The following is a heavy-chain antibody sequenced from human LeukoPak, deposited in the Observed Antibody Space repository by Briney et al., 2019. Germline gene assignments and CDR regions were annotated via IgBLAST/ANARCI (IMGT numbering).Heavy chain of an antibody. CDR3: ARDMTLIAAAGPIDY. D-gene: IGHD6-13*01. J-gene: IGHJ4*02. Sequence: GGSLRLSCAASGFTFSSYAMHWVRQAPGKGLEWVAVTSYDGSNKYYADSVKGRFTISRDNSKNTLYLQMNSLRAEDTAVYYCARDMTLIAAAGPIDYWGQGTLVTVSS. CDR1: GFTFSSYA. V-gene: IGHV3-30-3*01. CDR2: TSYDGSNK.